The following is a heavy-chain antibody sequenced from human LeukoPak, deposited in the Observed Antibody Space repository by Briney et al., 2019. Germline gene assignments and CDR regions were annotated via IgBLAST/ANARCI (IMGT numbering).Heavy chain of an antibody. CDR2: INPNSGGT. D-gene: IGHD3-10*01. CDR1: GYTFTGYY. CDR3: ATEPTGENWFDP. Sequence: ASVKVSCKASGYTFTGYYMHWVRQAPGQGLKWMGWINPNSGGTNYAQKFQGRVTMTRDMSTSTVYMELSSLRSEDTAVYYCATEPTGENWFDPWGQGTLVTVSS. J-gene: IGHJ5*02. V-gene: IGHV1-2*02.